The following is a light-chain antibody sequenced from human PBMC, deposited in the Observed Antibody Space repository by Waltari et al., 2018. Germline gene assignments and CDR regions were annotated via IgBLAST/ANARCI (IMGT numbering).Light chain of an antibody. J-gene: IGKJ4*01. CDR3: QQYTNWPLT. V-gene: IGKV3D-15*01. CDR1: QSIRST. CDR2: DAS. Sequence: EIVLTQSPATLSVSPGETATLSCWASQSIRSTLAWYQQKPGQAPRLLIYDASTRATGIPVRFSGSGSGTYFTLTISSLQSEDFAVYYCQQYTNWPLTFGGGTKVEI.